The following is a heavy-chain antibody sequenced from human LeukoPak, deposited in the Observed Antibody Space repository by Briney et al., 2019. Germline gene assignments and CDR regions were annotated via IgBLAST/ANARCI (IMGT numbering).Heavy chain of an antibody. CDR3: ARDLLDSSGYHIRPIDY. CDR1: GYTFTGYY. D-gene: IGHD3-22*01. CDR2: INPNSGGT. V-gene: IGHV1-2*02. Sequence: ASVKVSCKASGYTFTGYYMHWVRQAPGQGLEWMGWINPNSGGTNYAQKFQGRVTMTRDTSTSTAYMELSRLRSDDTAVYYCARDLLDSSGYHIRPIDYWGQGTLVTVSS. J-gene: IGHJ4*02.